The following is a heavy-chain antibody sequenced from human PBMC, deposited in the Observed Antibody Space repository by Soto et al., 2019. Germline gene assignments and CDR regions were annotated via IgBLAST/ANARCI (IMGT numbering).Heavy chain of an antibody. CDR1: GGSISSYY. V-gene: IGHV4-59*01. CDR2: IYYSGST. Sequence: SETLSLTCTVSGGSISSYYWSWIRQPPGKGLEWIGYIYYSGSTNYNPSLKSRVTISVDTSKNQFSLKLSSVTAADTAVYYCARVRIFGVRPTAQYYYYYSMDVWGKGTTVTVSS. CDR3: ARVRIFGVRPTAQYYYYYSMDV. J-gene: IGHJ6*03. D-gene: IGHD3-3*01.